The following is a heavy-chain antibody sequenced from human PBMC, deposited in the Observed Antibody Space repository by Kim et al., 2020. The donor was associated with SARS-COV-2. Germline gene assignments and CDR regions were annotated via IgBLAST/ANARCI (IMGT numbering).Heavy chain of an antibody. CDR3: ARANPGYSSGWYGFDY. D-gene: IGHD6-19*01. CDR2: IIPIFGTA. CDR1: GGTFSSYA. V-gene: IGHV1-69*13. J-gene: IGHJ4*02. Sequence: SVKVSCKASGGTFSSYAISWVRQAPGQGLEWMGGIIPIFGTANYAQKFQGRVTITADESTSTAYMELSSLRSEDTAVYYCARANPGYSSGWYGFDYWGQGTLVTVSS.